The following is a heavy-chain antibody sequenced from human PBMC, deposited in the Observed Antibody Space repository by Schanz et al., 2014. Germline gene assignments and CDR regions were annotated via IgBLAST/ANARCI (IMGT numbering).Heavy chain of an antibody. D-gene: IGHD5-12*01. J-gene: IGHJ4*02. CDR3: ARKVVATIGGYYDN. CDR1: GFAFSSYA. CDR2: ISGRDGST. Sequence: EVQLLESGGGLVQPGGSLRLSCLASGFAFSSYAMTWVRQAPGMGLEWVSAISGRDGSTYYADSVRGRFTISRDNSKNTLYLQMNGLRAEDTAVYYCARKVVATIGGYYDNWGQGTLVIVSS. V-gene: IGHV3-23*01.